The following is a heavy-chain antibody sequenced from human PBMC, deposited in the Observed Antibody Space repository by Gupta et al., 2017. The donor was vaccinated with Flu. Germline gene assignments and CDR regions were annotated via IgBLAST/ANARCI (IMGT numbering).Heavy chain of an antibody. CDR3: VKDIDTAMVSLGFDY. CDR1: GFTFSSYA. Sequence: EVQLVESGGGLVQPGGSLRLSCSASGFTFSSYAMHWVRQAPGKGLEYVSAISSNGGSTYYADSVKGRFTISRDNSKNTLYLQMSSLRAEDTAVYYCVKDIDTAMVSLGFDYWGQGTLVTVSS. D-gene: IGHD5-18*01. V-gene: IGHV3-64D*06. CDR2: ISSNGGST. J-gene: IGHJ4*02.